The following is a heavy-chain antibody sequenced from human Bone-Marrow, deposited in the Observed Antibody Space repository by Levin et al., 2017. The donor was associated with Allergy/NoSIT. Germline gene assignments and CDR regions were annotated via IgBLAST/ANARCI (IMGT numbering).Heavy chain of an antibody. CDR3: ARDLNRWQGSFDL. D-gene: IGHD2-15*01. Sequence: GGSLRLSCAASGFNFRNYAMYWVRQAPGTGLEWVAFISHDGSKQSYADSVKGRFSISRDNSKNTLYLQMNILRVDDTAMFYCARDLNRWQGSFDLWGQGTMVIVS. CDR1: GFNFRNYA. V-gene: IGHV3-30*04. J-gene: IGHJ3*01. CDR2: ISHDGSKQ.